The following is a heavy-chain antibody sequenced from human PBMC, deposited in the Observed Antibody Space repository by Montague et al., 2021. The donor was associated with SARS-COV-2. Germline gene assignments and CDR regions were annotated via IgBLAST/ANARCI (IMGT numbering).Heavy chain of an antibody. CDR1: GDSVSSNTAT. CDR2: TYYGSKWYH. J-gene: IGHJ3*02. Sequence: CAISGDSVSSNTATWNWIRQSPSRGLEWLGRTYYGSKWYHDYAISLKSRITINPDTSKNQFSLQLSSVAPEDTAVFYCARTTTRMLYPENAFDIWGQGTMVTVSS. D-gene: IGHD2-15*01. V-gene: IGHV6-1*01. CDR3: ARTTTRMLYPENAFDI.